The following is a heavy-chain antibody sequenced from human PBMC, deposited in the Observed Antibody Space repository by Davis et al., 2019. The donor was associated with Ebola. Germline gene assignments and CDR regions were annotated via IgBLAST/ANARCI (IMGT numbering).Heavy chain of an antibody. CDR2: IYNSGST. CDR1: GGSITSIRYY. V-gene: IGHV4-39*07. CDR3: ATTPSLDVFAV. Sequence: SETLSLTCTVSGGSITSIRYYWGWIRQPPGKGLEWIGHIYNSGSTYNPSLKSRVTISADTSKNQFSLRLSSVTAADTAVYYCATTPSLDVFAVWGQGTLVTVSS. J-gene: IGHJ3*01.